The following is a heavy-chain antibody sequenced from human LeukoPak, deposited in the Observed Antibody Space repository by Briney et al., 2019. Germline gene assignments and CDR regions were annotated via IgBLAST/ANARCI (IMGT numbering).Heavy chain of an antibody. J-gene: IGHJ4*02. D-gene: IGHD6-13*01. CDR2: IYTSGAA. CDR3: ARGCIAATGCDY. CDR1: GGSISNCY. Sequence: SETLSLTCTVSGGSISNCYWSWIRQPAGQGLEWIGRIYTSGAANYNPSLKSRVTMSVDTSKKQFSLKLSSVTAADTAVYYCARGCIAATGCDYWGQGTLVTVS. V-gene: IGHV4-4*07.